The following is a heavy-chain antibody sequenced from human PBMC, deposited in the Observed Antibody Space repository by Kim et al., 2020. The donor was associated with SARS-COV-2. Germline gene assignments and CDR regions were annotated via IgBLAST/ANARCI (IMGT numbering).Heavy chain of an antibody. CDR3: ARDGTPNYVWGSYRYTYFDY. D-gene: IGHD3-16*02. Sequence: RVTISVDTSKNQFSLKLSSVTAADTAVYYCARDGTPNYVWGSYRYTYFDYWGQGTLVTVSS. V-gene: IGHV4-59*01. J-gene: IGHJ4*02.